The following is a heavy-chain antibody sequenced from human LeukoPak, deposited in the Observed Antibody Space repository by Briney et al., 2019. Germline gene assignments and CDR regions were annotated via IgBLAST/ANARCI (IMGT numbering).Heavy chain of an antibody. J-gene: IGHJ5*02. CDR3: ARGRDQHSSSPFDP. V-gene: IGHV4-59*01. D-gene: IGHD6-13*01. Sequence: SETLSLTCTVSGGSISSYYWSWIRQPPGKGLEWIGYIYYSGSTNYNPSLKSRVTISVDTSKNQFSLKLSSVTAADTAVYYCARGRDQHSSSPFDPWGQGTLVTVSS. CDR1: GGSISSYY. CDR2: IYYSGST.